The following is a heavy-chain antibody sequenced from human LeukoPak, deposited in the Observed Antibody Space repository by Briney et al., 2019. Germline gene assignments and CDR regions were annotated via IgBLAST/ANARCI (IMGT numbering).Heavy chain of an antibody. CDR1: GFTFSSYA. Sequence: PGRSLRLSCAASGFTFSSYAMHWVRQAPGKGLEWVAVISYDGSNKYYADSVKGRFTISRDNSKNTLYLQMNSLRAEDTAVYYCAKGYSYGVRWYYFDYWGQGTLPPSPQ. CDR3: AKGYSYGVRWYYFDY. V-gene: IGHV3-30*04. J-gene: IGHJ4*02. CDR2: ISYDGSNK. D-gene: IGHD5-18*01.